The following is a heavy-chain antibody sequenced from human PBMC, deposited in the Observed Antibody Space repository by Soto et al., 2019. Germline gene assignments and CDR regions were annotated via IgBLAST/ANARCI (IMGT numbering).Heavy chain of an antibody. CDR2: ISAYNGNT. CDR3: ARDQEGITMIVGGT. CDR1: GDIFTSYG. J-gene: IGHJ5*02. V-gene: IGHV1-18*01. Sequence: QVQLVQSGAEVKKPGASVKVSCKASGDIFTSYGISWVRQAPGQGLEWMGWISAYNGNTNYAQKFQSRDTMTTDTSTSTAYMELRSLRSDDTAVYYCARDQEGITMIVGGTWGQGTLVTVSS. D-gene: IGHD3-22*01.